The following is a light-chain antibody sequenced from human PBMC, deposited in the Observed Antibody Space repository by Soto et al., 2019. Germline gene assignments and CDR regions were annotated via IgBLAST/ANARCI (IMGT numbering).Light chain of an antibody. J-gene: IGKJ2*01. CDR3: QYYDSLPWYT. CDR1: QDIRNH. V-gene: IGKV1-33*01. CDR2: DVF. Sequence: DIQMTQSPSSLSASVGDRVTITCQASQDIRNHLNWYQQKSGEAPKLLIYDVFKLEAGVPPRFSGGRSGTEFTFTISDLQPEDIATYDCQYYDSLPWYTFGQGTKVEIK.